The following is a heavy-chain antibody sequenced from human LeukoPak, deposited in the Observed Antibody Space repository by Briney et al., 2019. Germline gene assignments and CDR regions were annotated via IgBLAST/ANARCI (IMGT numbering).Heavy chain of an antibody. J-gene: IGHJ4*02. CDR3: ARGLGY. CDR1: GGSFSGYY. V-gene: IGHV4-34*01. D-gene: IGHD7-27*01. CDR2: INHSGST. Sequence: SETLSLTCAVYGGSFSGYYWSWIRQPPGKGLEWIGEINHSGSTNYNPSLKSRVTISVDTSKNQFSLKLSSVTAADAAVYYCARGLGYWGQGTLVTVSS.